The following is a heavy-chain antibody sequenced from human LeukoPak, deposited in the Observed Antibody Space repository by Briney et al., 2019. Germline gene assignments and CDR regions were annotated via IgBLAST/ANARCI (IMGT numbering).Heavy chain of an antibody. CDR2: ISYDGSNK. D-gene: IGHD5-12*01. V-gene: IGHV3-30*18. CDR1: GLTFSSYG. J-gene: IGHJ4*02. Sequence: GGSLRLSCAASGLTFSSYGIHWVRQAPGKGLEWVSVISYDGSNKYYADSVKGRFTISRDNSKNTVYLQMDSLRTEDTAVYYCAKEATSGFYWGQGTLVTVSS. CDR3: AKEATSGFY.